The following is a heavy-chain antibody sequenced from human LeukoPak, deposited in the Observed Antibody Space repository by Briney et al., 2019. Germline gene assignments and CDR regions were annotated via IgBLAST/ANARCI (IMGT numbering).Heavy chain of an antibody. CDR1: GFSFMNAW. Sequence: GGSLRLSCAASGFSFMNAWMIWVRQAPGKGLEWVGRIKSNADGGTPDYAAPARGRFTISRDDSKNTLYLQMDSLKTEDTAVYYCTTFYHEYSPYWGRGTLVTVSS. V-gene: IGHV3-15*01. CDR2: IKSNADGGTP. J-gene: IGHJ4*02. CDR3: TTFYHEYSPY. D-gene: IGHD2/OR15-2a*01.